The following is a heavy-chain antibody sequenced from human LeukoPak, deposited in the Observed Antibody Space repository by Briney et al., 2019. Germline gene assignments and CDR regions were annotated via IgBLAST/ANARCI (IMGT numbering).Heavy chain of an antibody. CDR2: MNPNSGNT. D-gene: IGHD2-2*01. CDR1: GYTFTGYD. Sequence: EASVKVSCKASGYTFTGYDINWVRQATGQGLEWMGWMNPNSGNTGYAQKFQGRVTMTRNTSISTAYMELSSLRSEDTAVYYCARGIVVVPAAIGGRRDWFDPWGQGTLVTVSS. J-gene: IGHJ5*02. V-gene: IGHV1-8*01. CDR3: ARGIVVVPAAIGGRRDWFDP.